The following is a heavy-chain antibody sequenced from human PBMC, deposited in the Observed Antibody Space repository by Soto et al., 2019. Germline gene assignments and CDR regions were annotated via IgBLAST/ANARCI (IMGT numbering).Heavy chain of an antibody. D-gene: IGHD3-3*01. Sequence: VQLVESGGGLVQPGGSLRLSCAASGFTFSSYSMNWVRQAPGKGLEWVSYISSSSSTIYYADSVKGRFTISRDNAKNSLYLQMNSLRDEDTAVYYCARDHGYDFWSGYYTGFDYWGQGTLVTVSS. CDR3: ARDHGYDFWSGYYTGFDY. CDR1: GFTFSSYS. CDR2: ISSSSSTI. V-gene: IGHV3-48*02. J-gene: IGHJ4*02.